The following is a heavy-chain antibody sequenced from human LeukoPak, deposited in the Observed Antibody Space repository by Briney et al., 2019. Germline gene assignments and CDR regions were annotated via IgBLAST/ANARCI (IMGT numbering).Heavy chain of an antibody. CDR2: VYSGGTS. J-gene: IGHJ6*03. D-gene: IGHD3-16*01. V-gene: IGHV4-59*02. CDR3: AREIVLMMSDVASPCFMDV. CDR1: GASVNDYF. Sequence: SETLSLGCSVSGASVNDYFWGWIRQPPGRRLEWIGHVYSGGTSEYSPSLKGRVTISLDASNNQVSLSLTSSTAADTAVYYCAREIVLMMSDVASPCFMDVWGRGTTVTVAS.